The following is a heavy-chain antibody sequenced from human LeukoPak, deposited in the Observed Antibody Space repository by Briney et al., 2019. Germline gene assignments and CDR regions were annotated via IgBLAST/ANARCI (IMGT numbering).Heavy chain of an antibody. J-gene: IGHJ4*02. CDR2: IDHSGST. D-gene: IGHD3-10*01. CDR3: ARVLKGRKVIGY. Sequence: SETLRLTCAVSGGSFSDLYWSWIRQPPGKGLEWIGEIDHSGSTNYNPSLKSRLFIIVDTTLNQSPLKLMNVLAADTAVYYCARVLKGRKVIGYGGQGTLVTVSS. CDR1: GGSFSDLY. V-gene: IGHV4-34*01.